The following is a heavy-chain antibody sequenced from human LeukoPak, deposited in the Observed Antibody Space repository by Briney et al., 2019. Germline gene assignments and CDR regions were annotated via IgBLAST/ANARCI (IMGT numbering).Heavy chain of an antibody. J-gene: IGHJ4*02. CDR1: GYTFTIYG. CDR3: ARARISSGWYGFDY. CDR2: ISAYNGNT. D-gene: IGHD6-19*01. V-gene: IGHV1-18*01. Sequence: ASVKVSCKASGYTFTIYGISWVRQAPGQGLEWLGWISAYNGNTNYAQKLQGRVTMTTDTSTSTAYMELRSLRSDDTAVYYCARARISSGWYGFDYWGQGTLVTVSS.